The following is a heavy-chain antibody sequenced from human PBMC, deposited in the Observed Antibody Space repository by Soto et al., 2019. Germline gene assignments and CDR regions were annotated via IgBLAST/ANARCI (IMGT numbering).Heavy chain of an antibody. CDR3: ATGPQRNSIYFY. Sequence: DVQLVESGGGLIQPGGSLRLSCAAFDFSVSNKFMTWVRQAPGKGLEWIAVISSYGSTHYADSVTSRFTITRDSSENIVLLQMNSLRAEETAIYYCATGPQRNSIYFYWGQGTMVTVSS. V-gene: IGHV3-53*01. CDR1: DFSVSNKF. D-gene: IGHD1-7*01. J-gene: IGHJ4*02. CDR2: ISSYGST.